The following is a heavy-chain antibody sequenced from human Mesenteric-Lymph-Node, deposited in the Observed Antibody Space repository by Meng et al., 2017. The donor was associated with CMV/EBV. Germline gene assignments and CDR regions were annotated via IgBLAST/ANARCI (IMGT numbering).Heavy chain of an antibody. V-gene: IGHV3-74*01. CDR1: GFTFSNSW. Sequence: GESLKISCAASGFTFSNSWMHWVRQRPGEGLEWVSRINSDASSTTYADSVKGRFTISRDNAKNSLYLQMDSLRADDTAVYYCARDKSARDSSAYDYWGQGTLVTVSS. D-gene: IGHD3-22*01. CDR2: INSDASST. J-gene: IGHJ4*02. CDR3: ARDKSARDSSAYDY.